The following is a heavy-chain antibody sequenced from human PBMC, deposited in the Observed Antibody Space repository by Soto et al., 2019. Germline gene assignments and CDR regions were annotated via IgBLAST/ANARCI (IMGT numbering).Heavy chain of an antibody. D-gene: IGHD6-6*01. J-gene: IGHJ5*02. Sequence: QVQLVQSGPEVRNPGASVRVSCRTSGYRFSGYGISWARLAPGQGLEWMGWISGYNGATQYPQKFQGRVTMTADTSTHTGYMELTSLGVDDTAVYVCATSPLASRPSWFDPWGPGTLVTVSS. V-gene: IGHV1-18*04. CDR2: ISGYNGAT. CDR1: GYRFSGYG. CDR3: ATSPLASRPSWFDP.